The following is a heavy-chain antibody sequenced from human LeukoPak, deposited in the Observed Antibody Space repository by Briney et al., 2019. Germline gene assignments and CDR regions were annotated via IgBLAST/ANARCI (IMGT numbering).Heavy chain of an antibody. Sequence: WETLSLTCTVSGYSISSGYYWGWIRQPPGKGLEWIGSLYHSGSTYYNPSLKSRVTISVDTSKNQFSLKLSSVTAADTAVYYCARVIFALEWRTNYYFDYWGQGTLVTVSS. D-gene: IGHD3-3*01. CDR1: GYSISSGYY. J-gene: IGHJ4*02. V-gene: IGHV4-38-2*02. CDR2: LYHSGST. CDR3: ARVIFALEWRTNYYFDY.